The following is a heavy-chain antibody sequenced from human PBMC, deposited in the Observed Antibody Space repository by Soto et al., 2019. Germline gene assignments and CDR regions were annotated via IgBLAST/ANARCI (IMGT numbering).Heavy chain of an antibody. Sequence: SETLSLTCTVSGGSISSSSYYWGWIRQPPGKRLEWIGSIYYSGSTYYNPSLKSRVTISVDTSKNQFSLKLSSVTAADTAVYFFARMGRAYTIFGVVTHFDYWGQGTLVTVSS. CDR3: ARMGRAYTIFGVVTHFDY. D-gene: IGHD3-3*01. V-gene: IGHV4-39*01. CDR2: IYYSGST. J-gene: IGHJ4*02. CDR1: GGSISSSSYY.